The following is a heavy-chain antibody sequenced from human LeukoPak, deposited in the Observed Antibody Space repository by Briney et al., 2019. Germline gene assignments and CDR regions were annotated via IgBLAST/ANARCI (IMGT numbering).Heavy chain of an antibody. CDR3: ARNTAMGFDY. Sequence: AGESLKISCKGSGYSFTSYWIGWVRQMPGKGLEWMGIIYPGESATRSSPSFKGQVTISADKSISTAYLQWSSLKAQYTAIYYYARNTAMGFDYWGQGTLVTVSS. CDR2: IYPGESAT. V-gene: IGHV5-51*01. CDR1: GYSFTSYW. J-gene: IGHJ4*02. D-gene: IGHD5-18*01.